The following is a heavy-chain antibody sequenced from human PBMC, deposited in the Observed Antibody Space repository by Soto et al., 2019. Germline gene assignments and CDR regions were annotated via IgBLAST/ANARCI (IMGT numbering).Heavy chain of an antibody. V-gene: IGHV3-23*01. Sequence: GGSLRLSCTASGFTFSSYAMSWVRQAPGKGLEWVSSINGGGGTTNYADSVKGRFTISRDNSKNTLYLQMNSLRAEDTAVYFCAKVVCTSDCYDYWGQGSLVTVSS. CDR1: GFTFSSYA. CDR3: AKVVCTSDCYDY. D-gene: IGHD2-21*02. CDR2: INGGGGTT. J-gene: IGHJ4*02.